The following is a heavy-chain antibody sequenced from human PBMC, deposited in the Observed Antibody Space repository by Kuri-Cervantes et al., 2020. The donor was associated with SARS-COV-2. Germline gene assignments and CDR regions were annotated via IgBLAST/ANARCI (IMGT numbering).Heavy chain of an antibody. J-gene: IGHJ3*02. D-gene: IGHD1-20*01. Sequence: SETLSLTCTVSGGSITSNYNWGWIRQPPGKGLEWIGTISYSGHTYYNPSLKSRVAMFIDTSKNQFSLKLYSLTAADTSVYYCARHMYKSNPGDAFDISRRGTLVTVSS. CDR1: GGSITSNYN. CDR2: ISYSGHT. V-gene: IGHV4-39*01. CDR3: ARHMYKSNPGDAFDI.